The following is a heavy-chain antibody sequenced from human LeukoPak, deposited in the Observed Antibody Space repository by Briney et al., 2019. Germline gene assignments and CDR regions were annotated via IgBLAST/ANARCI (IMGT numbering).Heavy chain of an antibody. Sequence: GGSLRLSCAASGFTFSSFGMHWVRQAPGKGLEWVAVIWSDGSNKYYADSVKGRFTISRDNSKNPLYLQMDSLRAEDTAVYYCARYSSGFLDSWGQGTLVTVPS. J-gene: IGHJ4*02. CDR2: IWSDGSNK. V-gene: IGHV3-33*01. CDR1: GFTFSSFG. D-gene: IGHD6-19*01. CDR3: ARYSSGFLDS.